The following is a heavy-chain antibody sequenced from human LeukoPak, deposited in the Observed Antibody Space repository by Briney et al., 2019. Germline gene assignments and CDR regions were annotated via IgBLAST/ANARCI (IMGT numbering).Heavy chain of an antibody. CDR2: IKQDGSEK. CDR1: GFSFSNYW. J-gene: IGHJ4*02. V-gene: IGHV3-7*03. D-gene: IGHD6-19*01. Sequence: GGSLRLSCAASGFSFSNYWMHWVRQPPGKGLEWVANIKQDGSEKYYVDSVKGRFTISRDNAKNSLYLQMNSLRAEDTGVYYCDGGTGWVSNLGGGQGTLVIVSS. CDR3: DGGTGWVSNLG.